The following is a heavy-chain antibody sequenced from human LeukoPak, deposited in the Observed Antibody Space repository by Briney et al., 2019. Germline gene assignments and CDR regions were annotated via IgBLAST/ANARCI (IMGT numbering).Heavy chain of an antibody. CDR3: AKVRMYSSGWYDY. V-gene: IGHV3-23*01. CDR2: ISGSGGST. CDR1: GFTFSSYA. J-gene: IGHJ4*02. D-gene: IGHD6-19*01. Sequence: PGGSLRLSCAASGFTFSSYAMSWVRQAPGKGLEWVSAISGSGGSTYYADSVKGRFTISRDNSKNTLCLQMNSLRAEDTAVYYCAKVRMYSSGWYDYWGQGTLVTVSS.